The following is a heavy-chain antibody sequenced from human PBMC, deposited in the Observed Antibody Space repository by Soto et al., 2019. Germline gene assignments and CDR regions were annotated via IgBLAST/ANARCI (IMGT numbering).Heavy chain of an antibody. CDR1: GFTFSSYA. V-gene: IGHV3-23*01. CDR3: AKEELERQGSGFDY. CDR2: ISGSGANT. D-gene: IGHD1-1*01. Sequence: EVQLLESGGGLVQPGGSLRLSCAASGFTFSSYAMSWVRQAPGKGLEWVSAISGSGANTYYADSVKGRFTISRDNSXNTLYLQMNSLRAEDTAVYYCAKEELERQGSGFDYWGQGTLVTVSS. J-gene: IGHJ4*02.